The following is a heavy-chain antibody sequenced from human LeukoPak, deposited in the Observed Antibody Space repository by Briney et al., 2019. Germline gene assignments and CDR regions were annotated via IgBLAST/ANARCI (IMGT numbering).Heavy chain of an antibody. J-gene: IGHJ6*02. CDR2: MNHNSGNT. D-gene: IGHD3-9*01. Sequence: ASVKVSCKASGYTFTSYDINWVRQATGQGLEWMGWMNHNSGNTGYAQKFQGRVTMTRNTSISTAYMELSSLRSEDTAVYYCARGDYDILTGHNYYYGMDVWGQGTTVTVSS. V-gene: IGHV1-8*01. CDR1: GYTFTSYD. CDR3: ARGDYDILTGHNYYYGMDV.